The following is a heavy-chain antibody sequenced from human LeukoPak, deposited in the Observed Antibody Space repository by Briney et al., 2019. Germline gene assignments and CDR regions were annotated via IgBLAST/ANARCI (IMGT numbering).Heavy chain of an antibody. V-gene: IGHV1-69*05. CDR3: ESANSLAGYSSGWYGKAFDY. CDR2: IIPIFGTA. CDR1: GGTFSSYA. J-gene: IGHJ4*02. D-gene: IGHD6-19*01. Sequence: GASVKVSCKASGGTFSSYAISWVRQAPGQGLEWMGGIIPIFGTANYAQKFQGRVTITTDESTSTAYMELSSLRSEDTDVYYCESANSLAGYSSGWYGKAFDYWGQGTLVTVSS.